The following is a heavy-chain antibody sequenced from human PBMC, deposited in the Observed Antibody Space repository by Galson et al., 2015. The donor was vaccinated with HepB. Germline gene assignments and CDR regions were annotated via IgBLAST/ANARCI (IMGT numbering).Heavy chain of an antibody. J-gene: IGHJ3*01. Sequence: SLRLSCAASGFGFGLYGMDWVRQVPGKGLEWVAVISYDGTLKHYGDSVKGRFIISRDNSKNTLSLEMNSLRPEDTAIYYCAKGDKLGWSTHDAFHVWGPGTMVTVSS. V-gene: IGHV3-30*18. D-gene: IGHD3/OR15-3a*01. CDR2: ISYDGTLK. CDR3: AKGDKLGWSTHDAFHV. CDR1: GFGFGLYG.